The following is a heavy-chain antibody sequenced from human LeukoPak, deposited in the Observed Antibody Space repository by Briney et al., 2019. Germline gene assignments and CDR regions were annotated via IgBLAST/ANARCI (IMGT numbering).Heavy chain of an antibody. CDR3: AKYPWDYYDSSPGAEYFQH. CDR2: ISYDGSNK. Sequence: PGRSLRLSCAASGFTFSSYALHWVRQAPGKGLEWVAVISYDGSNKYYADSVKGRFTISRDNSKNTLYLQMNSLRAEDTAVYYCAKYPWDYYDSSPGAEYFQHWGQGTLVTVSS. CDR1: GFTFSSYA. J-gene: IGHJ1*01. D-gene: IGHD3-22*01. V-gene: IGHV3-30*04.